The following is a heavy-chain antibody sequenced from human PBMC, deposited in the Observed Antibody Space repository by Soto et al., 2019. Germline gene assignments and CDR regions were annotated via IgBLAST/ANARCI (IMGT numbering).Heavy chain of an antibody. V-gene: IGHV3-23*01. CDR3: AKESVTTLVPYYYYGMDV. CDR1: GFTFSSYA. J-gene: IGHJ6*02. Sequence: EVQLLESGGGLVQPGGSLRLSCAASGFTFSSYAMSWVRQAPGKGLEWVSAISGSGGSTYYADSVKGRFTISRDNSKNTLYLQMNSLRAEDTAVYYCAKESVTTLVPYYYYGMDVWGQGTTVTVSS. CDR2: ISGSGGST. D-gene: IGHD4-17*01.